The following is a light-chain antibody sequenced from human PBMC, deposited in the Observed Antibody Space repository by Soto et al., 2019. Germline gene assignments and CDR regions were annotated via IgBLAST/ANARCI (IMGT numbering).Light chain of an antibody. CDR2: GAS. J-gene: IGKJ2*01. CDR1: QSISSK. CDR3: QHYDKWPYT. V-gene: IGKV3-15*01. Sequence: EIVMTQSPATLSVSPGERAALSCRASQSISSKLAWYQQRPGQAPRLLIYGASTRATGIPVRFSGSGSGTEFTLTISSPQSEDFAVYYCQHYDKWPYTFGQGIELEI.